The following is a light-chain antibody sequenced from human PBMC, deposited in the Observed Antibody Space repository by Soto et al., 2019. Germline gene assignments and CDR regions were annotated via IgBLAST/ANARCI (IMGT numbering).Light chain of an antibody. CDR3: QQYGSSSWT. V-gene: IGKV3-20*01. CDR2: GAS. J-gene: IGKJ1*01. Sequence: EIVVTQSPGTLSLSPGERATLTCRASQSVSSSYFAWYQQRFGQAPRLLIYGASSRATGIPDRFSGSGSGTDFTLTISRLEPEDFAVYYCQQYGSSSWTFGQGTKVDIK. CDR1: QSVSSSY.